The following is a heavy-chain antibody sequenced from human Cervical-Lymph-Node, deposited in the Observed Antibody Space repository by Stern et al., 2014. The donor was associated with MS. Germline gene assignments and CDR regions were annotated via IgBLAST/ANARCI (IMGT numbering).Heavy chain of an antibody. CDR2: ISESGSA. J-gene: IGHJ6*02. Sequence: QVQLQESGPGLVKPSETLSLTCTVSGGSMSTYFWSWIRQPPGKGLGSFGYISESGSANYNPSLKSRVTMSVDTSKNQFSLRLTSVTPADTGVYYCARQSRYYYGMDVWGQGTTVIVSS. CDR1: GGSMSTYF. V-gene: IGHV4-59*08. CDR3: ARQSRYYYGMDV.